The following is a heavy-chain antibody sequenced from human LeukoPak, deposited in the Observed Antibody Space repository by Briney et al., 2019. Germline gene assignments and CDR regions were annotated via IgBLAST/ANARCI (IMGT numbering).Heavy chain of an antibody. V-gene: IGHV3-21*01. D-gene: IGHD6-19*01. CDR3: ARDPLAVAGFDY. Sequence: GGSLRLSCAASGFTFSSYSMNWVRQAPGKGLEWVSSISSSSSYIYYADSVKGRFTISRDNAKNSLYLQMNSLRAEDTAVYYCARDPLAVAGFDYWGQGILVTVSS. J-gene: IGHJ4*02. CDR1: GFTFSSYS. CDR2: ISSSSSYI.